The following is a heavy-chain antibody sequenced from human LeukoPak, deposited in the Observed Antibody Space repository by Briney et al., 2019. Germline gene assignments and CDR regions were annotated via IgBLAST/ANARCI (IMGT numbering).Heavy chain of an antibody. CDR3: ARLDYGDYGDY. J-gene: IGHJ4*02. D-gene: IGHD4-17*01. V-gene: IGHV4-59*12. Sequence: SETLSLTCTVSGGSISSYYWSWIRQPPGKGLEWIGYIYYSGSTNYNPSLKSRVTISVDTSKNQFSLKLSSVTAADTAVYYCARLDYGDYGDYWGQGTLVTVSS. CDR1: GGSISSYY. CDR2: IYYSGST.